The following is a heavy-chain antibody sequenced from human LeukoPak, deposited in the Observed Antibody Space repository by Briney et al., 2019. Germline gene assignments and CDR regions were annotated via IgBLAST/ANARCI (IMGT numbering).Heavy chain of an antibody. CDR2: INHSGST. D-gene: IGHD3-22*01. J-gene: IGHJ5*01. CDR3: ARGRGREVLITTSRRSFWFDS. CDR1: GGSFNSYY. V-gene: IGHV4-34*01. Sequence: SETLSLTCAVYGGSFNSYYWSWIRQPPGKGLEWIGEINHSGSTNYKPSLKSRVTISVDTSKNQFSLKLSSVTAADTAVYYCARGRGREVLITTSRRSFWFDSWGQGTLVTVSS.